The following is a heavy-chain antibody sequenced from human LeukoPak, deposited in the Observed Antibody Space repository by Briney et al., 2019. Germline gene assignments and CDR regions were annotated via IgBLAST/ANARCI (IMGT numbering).Heavy chain of an antibody. CDR2: IKSKTDGGTT. D-gene: IGHD6-13*01. CDR1: GFTFSNAW. CDR3: ARDSPADISSSWDEPPLGY. J-gene: IGHJ4*02. V-gene: IGHV3-15*01. Sequence: GGSLRLSCAASGFTFSNAWMSWVRQAPGKGLEWVGRIKSKTDGGTTDYAAPVKGRFTISRDDSKNTLYLQMNSLKTEDTAVYYCARDSPADISSSWDEPPLGYWGQGTLVTVSS.